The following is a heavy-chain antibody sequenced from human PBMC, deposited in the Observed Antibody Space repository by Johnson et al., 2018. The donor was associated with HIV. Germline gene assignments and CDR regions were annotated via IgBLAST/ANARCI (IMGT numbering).Heavy chain of an antibody. V-gene: IGHV3-30*04. CDR1: GFTFSSYA. J-gene: IGHJ3*02. D-gene: IGHD4-17*01. CDR3: ARWTVTRGAFDI. CDR2: ISYDGSNK. Sequence: QVQLVESGGGVVQPGRSLRLSCAASGFTFSSYAMHWVRQAPGKGLEWVAVISYDGSNKYYADSVKGRFTISRDNSKNTLYLQMNRLRAEDTAVYYCARWTVTRGAFDIWGQGTMVTVSS.